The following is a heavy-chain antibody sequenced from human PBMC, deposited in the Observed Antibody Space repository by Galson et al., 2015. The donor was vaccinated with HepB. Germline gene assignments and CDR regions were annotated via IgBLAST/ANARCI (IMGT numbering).Heavy chain of an antibody. CDR3: ARDSFWLGVVDELDY. Sequence: ETLSLTCTVSGGSISSSSYYWGWIRQPPGKGLEWIGSIYYSGSTYYNPSLKSRVTISVDTSKNQFSLKLSSVTAADTAVYYCARDSFWLGVVDELDYWGQGTLVTVSS. J-gene: IGHJ4*02. D-gene: IGHD3-3*01. V-gene: IGHV4-39*07. CDR1: GGSISSSSYY. CDR2: IYYSGST.